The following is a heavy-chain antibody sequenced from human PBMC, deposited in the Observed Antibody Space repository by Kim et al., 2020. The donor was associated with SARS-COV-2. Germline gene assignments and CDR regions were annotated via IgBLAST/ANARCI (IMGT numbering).Heavy chain of an antibody. Sequence: SETLSLTCAVYGGSFSGYSWSWIRQPPGKGLEWIGEINHSGSTNYNPSLKSRVTISVDTSKNQFSLKLSPVTAADTAVYYCARGGNGILTGYTVYYWGQGTPVTLS. V-gene: IGHV4-34*01. CDR1: GGSFSGYS. J-gene: IGHJ4*02. CDR2: INHSGST. CDR3: ARGGNGILTGYTVYY. D-gene: IGHD3-9*01.